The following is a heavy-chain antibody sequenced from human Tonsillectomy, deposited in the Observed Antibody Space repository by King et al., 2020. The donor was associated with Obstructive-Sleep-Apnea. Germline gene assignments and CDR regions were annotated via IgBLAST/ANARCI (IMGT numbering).Heavy chain of an antibody. J-gene: IGHJ4*02. D-gene: IGHD2-2*01. CDR1: GFTFSSYS. Sequence: VQLVESGGGLVKPGGSLRLSCAASGFTFSSYSMNWVRQAPGKGLEWVSSISSSSSYIYYADSVKGRFTISRHNAKNSLYLQMNSLRAEDTAVYYCARDRRYCSSTSCYPEHLFDYWGQGTLVTVSS. V-gene: IGHV3-21*01. CDR2: ISSSSSYI. CDR3: ARDRRYCSSTSCYPEHLFDY.